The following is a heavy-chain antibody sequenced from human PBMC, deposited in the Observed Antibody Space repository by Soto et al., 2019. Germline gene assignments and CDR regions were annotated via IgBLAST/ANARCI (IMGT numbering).Heavy chain of an antibody. CDR2: IIPIFGTT. Sequence: QVQLVQSGAEVKKPGSSVKVSCKASGGTFSSYAISWVRQAPGQGLEWMGGIIPIFGTTNYAQKLQGRVTSTADESTSTADMELSSLRSEDTAVYYCASGLGQQLVLTYWGQGTLVTVSS. V-gene: IGHV1-69*12. J-gene: IGHJ4*02. CDR3: ASGLGQQLVLTY. D-gene: IGHD6-13*01. CDR1: GGTFSSYA.